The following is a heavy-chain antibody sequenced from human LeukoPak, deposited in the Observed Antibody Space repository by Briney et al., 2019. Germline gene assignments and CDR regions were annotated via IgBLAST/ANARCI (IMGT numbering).Heavy chain of an antibody. CDR1: GFTFDDYT. J-gene: IGHJ3*02. Sequence: GGSLRLSCAASGFTFDDYTMHWVRQAPGKGLEWVSLISWDGGSTRYADSVKGRFTISRDNSKNSLYLQMNSLRTEDTALYYCAKGDRIVARDAFDIWGQGTMVTVSS. D-gene: IGHD6-6*01. CDR2: ISWDGGST. CDR3: AKGDRIVARDAFDI. V-gene: IGHV3-43*01.